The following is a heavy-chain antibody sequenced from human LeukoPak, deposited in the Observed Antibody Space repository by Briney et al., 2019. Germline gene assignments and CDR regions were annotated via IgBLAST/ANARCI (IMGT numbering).Heavy chain of an antibody. V-gene: IGHV3-43*02. CDR3: ATLPYGDYVLDY. Sequence: GGSLRLSCAASGFTFDGYAMHWVRQAPGKGLEWVSLISGDGGTTSYGDSVKGRFTISRDNSKNSLFLQMISLRTEDTALYYCATLPYGDYVLDYWGQGTLVTVSS. CDR2: ISGDGGTT. J-gene: IGHJ4*02. CDR1: GFTFDGYA. D-gene: IGHD4-17*01.